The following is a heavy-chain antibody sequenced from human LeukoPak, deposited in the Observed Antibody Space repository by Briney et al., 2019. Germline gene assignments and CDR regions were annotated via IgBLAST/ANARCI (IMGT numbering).Heavy chain of an antibody. Sequence: GGSLRLSCAASGFTFSDSYMTWIRQAPGKGLELLSYISGSSSDVNYIDSVRGRFTISRDNAKNSLYLHMNSLTVENTAVYYCSRDPRHNDYWGQGTLVTVSS. J-gene: IGHJ4*02. CDR1: GFTFSDSY. CDR2: ISGSSSDV. V-gene: IGHV3-11*01. CDR3: SRDPRHNDY.